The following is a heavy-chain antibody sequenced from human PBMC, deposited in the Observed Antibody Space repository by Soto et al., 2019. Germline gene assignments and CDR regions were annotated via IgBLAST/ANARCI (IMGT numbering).Heavy chain of an antibody. V-gene: IGHV3-33*01. J-gene: IGHJ6*03. CDR1: GFTFSSYG. CDR2: IWYDGSNK. D-gene: IGHD5-18*01. CDR3: AREVVGDTAMVGRDYYYYYMDV. Sequence: QVQLVESGGGVVQPGRSLRLSCAASGFTFSSYGMHWVRQAPGKGLEWVAVIWYDGSNKYYADSVKGRFTISRDNSKNTRYLQMNSLRAEDKAVYYCAREVVGDTAMVGRDYYYYYMDVWGKGTTVTVSS.